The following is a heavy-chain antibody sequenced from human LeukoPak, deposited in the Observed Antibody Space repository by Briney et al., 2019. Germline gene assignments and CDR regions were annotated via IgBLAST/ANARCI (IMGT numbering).Heavy chain of an antibody. CDR1: GFTFSSYW. CDR2: IKQDGSEK. Sequence: PGGSLRLSCAASGFTFSSYWMGWVRQAPGKGLEWVANIKQDGSEKYYVDSVKGRFTISRDNAKNSLYLQMNSLRAEDTAVYYCARDKNRNYAGGMDVWGQGTTVTVSS. CDR3: ARDKNRNYAGGMDV. V-gene: IGHV3-7*01. J-gene: IGHJ6*02. D-gene: IGHD3-16*01.